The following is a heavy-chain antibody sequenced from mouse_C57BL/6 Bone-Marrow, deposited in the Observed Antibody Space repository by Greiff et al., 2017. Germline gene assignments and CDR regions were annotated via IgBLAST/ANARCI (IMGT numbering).Heavy chain of an antibody. CDR1: GISITTGNYR. D-gene: IGHD1-1*01. J-gene: IGHJ1*03. CDR2: IYYSGTI. Sequence: EVQLQESGPGLVKPSQTVFLTCTVTGISITTGNYRWSWIRQFPGNKLEWIGYIYYSGTITYNPSLTRRTTITRDTPKNQFFLEMNSLTAEDTATYYCARSPSYYGSSLWSFDVWGTGTTVTVSS. CDR3: ARSPSYYGSSLWSFDV. V-gene: IGHV3-5*01.